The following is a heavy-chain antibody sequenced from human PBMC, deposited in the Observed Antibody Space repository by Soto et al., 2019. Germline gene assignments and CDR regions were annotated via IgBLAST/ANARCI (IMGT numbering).Heavy chain of an antibody. J-gene: IGHJ4*02. CDR3: ARGDGLGELSSTLDY. CDR1: GFTFNTYA. Sequence: QVQLVESGGGVVQPGRSLRLSCAASGFTFNTYAMHWVRQTPGKGLEWVSVISYDGRNKYYADSVKGRFTISRDNTKNSPDLQMHSLRAEDTAVYYCARGDGLGELSSTLDYWGQGTLVTVSS. V-gene: IGHV3-30*04. D-gene: IGHD3-16*02. CDR2: ISYDGRNK.